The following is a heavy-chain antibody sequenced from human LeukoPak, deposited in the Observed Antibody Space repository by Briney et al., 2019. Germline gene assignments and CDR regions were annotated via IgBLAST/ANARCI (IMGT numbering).Heavy chain of an antibody. V-gene: IGHV4-30-2*01. CDR3: ARATSTVPLYDY. Sequence: PSETLSLTCAVSGVSISSGGYSWSWLRQPPGKGLEWIGYSYHSGSTYYNPSLKSRVTISVDRSKNQFSLKLSSVTAADTAVCYCARATSTVPLYDYWGQGTLVTVSS. J-gene: IGHJ4*02. D-gene: IGHD4-17*01. CDR1: GVSISSGGYS. CDR2: SYHSGST.